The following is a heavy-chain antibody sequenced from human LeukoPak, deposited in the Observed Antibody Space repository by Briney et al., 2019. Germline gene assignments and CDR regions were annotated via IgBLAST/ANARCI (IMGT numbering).Heavy chain of an antibody. V-gene: IGHV1-24*01. CDR2: FDPEDGET. D-gene: IGHD6-19*01. CDR1: GYTLTELS. J-gene: IGHJ5*02. CDR3: ATEPPSSDWYWFDP. Sequence: GASVKVSCKVFGYTLTELSMHWVRQAPGKGLEWMGGFDPEDGETIYAQEFQGRVTMTEDTSIDTSYMELSSLRSEDTAVYCCATEPPSSDWYWFDPWGQGTLVTVSS.